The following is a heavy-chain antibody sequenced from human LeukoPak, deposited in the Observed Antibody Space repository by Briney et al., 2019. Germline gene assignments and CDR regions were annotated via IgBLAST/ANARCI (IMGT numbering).Heavy chain of an antibody. CDR3: AKDVRGVQYYDFWSGSMDV. CDR2: IWYDGSNK. Sequence: HPGGSLRLSCAASGFTFSSYGMHWVRQAPGKGLEWVAVIWYDGSNKYYADSVKGRFTISRDNSKNTLYLQMNSLRAEDTAVYYCAKDVRGVQYYDFWSGSMDVWGKGTTVTVSS. J-gene: IGHJ6*04. CDR1: GFTFSSYG. D-gene: IGHD3-3*01. V-gene: IGHV3-33*06.